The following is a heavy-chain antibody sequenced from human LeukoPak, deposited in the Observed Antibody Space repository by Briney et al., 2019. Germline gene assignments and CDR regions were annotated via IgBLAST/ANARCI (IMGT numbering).Heavy chain of an antibody. CDR2: INAGEGKT. Sequence: ASVKVSCKASGYIFANYGMHWVRQAPGQGPGWTGWINAGEGKTKYLQKYQDRVTITRVTSASTAYMELSSLRSEDTAVYYCAREMAPAPTREPHDAFDIWGQGTMVTVSS. CDR1: GYIFANYG. D-gene: IGHD1-14*01. CDR3: AREMAPAPTREPHDAFDI. J-gene: IGHJ3*02. V-gene: IGHV1-3*01.